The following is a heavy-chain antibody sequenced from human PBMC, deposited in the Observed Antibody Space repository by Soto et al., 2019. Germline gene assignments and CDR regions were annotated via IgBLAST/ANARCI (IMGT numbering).Heavy chain of an antibody. Sequence: PGESLKISCKGSGYSFTSYLIGWVRQMPGKGLEWMGIIYPGDSDTRYSPSFQGQVTISADKSISTAYLQWSSLKASDTAMYYCARPGAGYSYGYPNGMDVWGQGTTVTVSS. CDR1: GYSFTSYL. CDR3: ARPGAGYSYGYPNGMDV. D-gene: IGHD5-18*01. J-gene: IGHJ6*02. V-gene: IGHV5-51*01. CDR2: IYPGDSDT.